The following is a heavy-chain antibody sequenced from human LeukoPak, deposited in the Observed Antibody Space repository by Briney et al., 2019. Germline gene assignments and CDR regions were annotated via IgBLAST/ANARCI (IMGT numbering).Heavy chain of an antibody. CDR2: VYHSGST. D-gene: IGHD1-26*01. CDR3: ARQRAGGTWAFDY. J-gene: IGHJ4*02. V-gene: IGHV4-39*01. CDR1: RGSISSRRDY. Sequence: SETLSLTCTVSRGSISSRRDYWWAWIRQPPGQGLEWIGSVYHSGSTYSNPSLKSRLTISVDSSKDQFSLNLTSVTAADTAVYYCARQRAGGTWAFDYWGQGTLLTVSS.